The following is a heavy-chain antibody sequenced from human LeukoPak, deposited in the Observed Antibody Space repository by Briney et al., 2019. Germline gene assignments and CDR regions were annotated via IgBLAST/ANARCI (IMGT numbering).Heavy chain of an antibody. Sequence: PSETLSLTCTVSGGAISSYYWSWIRQPPGKGLEWIGYIYYSGSTNYNPSLKSRVTISVDTSKNQFSLKLSSVTAADTAVYYCARVDDYGGNQKFDYGCQGPLVTVSS. D-gene: IGHD4-23*01. CDR3: ARVDDYGGNQKFDY. CDR1: GGAISSYY. V-gene: IGHV4-59*01. J-gene: IGHJ4*02. CDR2: IYYSGST.